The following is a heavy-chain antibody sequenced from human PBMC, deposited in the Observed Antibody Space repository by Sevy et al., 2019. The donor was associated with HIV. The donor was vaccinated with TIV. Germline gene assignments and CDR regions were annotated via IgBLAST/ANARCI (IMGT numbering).Heavy chain of an antibody. CDR3: ARDRGDSSSWYGWFDP. Sequence: ASVKVSCKASGGTFSSYAISWVRQAPGQGLEWMGGIIPIFGTANYAQKFQGRVTITGDKSTSTAYMELSSLRTEDTVVYYCARDRGDSSSWYGWFDPWGQGTLVTVSS. V-gene: IGHV1-69*06. D-gene: IGHD6-13*01. CDR2: IIPIFGTA. J-gene: IGHJ5*02. CDR1: GGTFSSYA.